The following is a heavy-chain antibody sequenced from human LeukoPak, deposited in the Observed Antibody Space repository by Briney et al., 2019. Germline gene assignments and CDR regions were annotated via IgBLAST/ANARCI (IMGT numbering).Heavy chain of an antibody. CDR1: GGSISSYY. CDR3: ARHRSKWLQSSFDY. V-gene: IGHV4-39*01. Sequence: SETLSLTCTVSGGSISSYYWGWSRQPPGKGLEWIGSIFYSGNTYDNPSLKSRVTISVDTSKNQFSLKLNSVTAADTAVYYCARHRSKWLQSSFDYWGQGTLVTVSS. J-gene: IGHJ4*02. D-gene: IGHD5-24*01. CDR2: IFYSGNT.